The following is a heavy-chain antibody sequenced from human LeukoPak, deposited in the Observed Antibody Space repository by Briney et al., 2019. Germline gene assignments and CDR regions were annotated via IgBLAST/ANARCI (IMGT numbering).Heavy chain of an antibody. J-gene: IGHJ4*02. D-gene: IGHD6-19*01. CDR2: IHPSGTT. Sequence: PSETLSLTCTVSGGSISSYYWTWIRQPAGKGLEWIGRIHPSGTTNRNPSPKSRVIMSLDMSNNQFSLKVRSVTAADTAVYYCARETEVPGGRSWDFWGQGTLVTVSS. CDR3: ARETEVPGGRSWDF. CDR1: GGSISSYY. V-gene: IGHV4-4*07.